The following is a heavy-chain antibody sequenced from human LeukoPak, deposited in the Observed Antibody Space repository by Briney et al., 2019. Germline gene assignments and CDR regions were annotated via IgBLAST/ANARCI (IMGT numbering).Heavy chain of an antibody. D-gene: IGHD6-6*01. CDR3: VRTSRSSSTDS. V-gene: IGHV3-7*01. CDR2: IKQDGSVK. CDR1: GFTFNNYW. Sequence: GGSLRLSRAASGFTFNNYWMSWVRQAPGRGLEWVANIKQDGSVKNYVDYMEGRFTISRDNAKNSLYLQMNGLRAEDTAVYYCVRTSRSSSTDSWGQGTLVTVSS. J-gene: IGHJ5*01.